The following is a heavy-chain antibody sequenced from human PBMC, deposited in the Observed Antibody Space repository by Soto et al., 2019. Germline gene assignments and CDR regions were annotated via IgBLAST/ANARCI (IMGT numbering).Heavy chain of an antibody. Sequence: QITLKESDPTLVKPTQTLTLTCTSSGLSLTTSGVGVSWIRQPPGKALEWLAVIYWDDDKRFSPSLKTRLTITRDTSKNQVILTMTNMDPEDTGTYYCSQGGSGSYYGMDVWGQGTTVTVSS. J-gene: IGHJ6*02. CDR2: IYWDDDK. CDR1: GLSLTTSGVG. D-gene: IGHD3-10*01. CDR3: SQGGSGSYYGMDV. V-gene: IGHV2-5*02.